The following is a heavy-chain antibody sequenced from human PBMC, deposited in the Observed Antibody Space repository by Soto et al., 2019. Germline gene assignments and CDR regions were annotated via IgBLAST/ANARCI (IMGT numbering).Heavy chain of an antibody. Sequence: QLVQFGGEVARPGASVTVSCEASGYIFTTYGLSWVRQTPAHGLEWMGWISADSGYTQYAQFFQGRVTMTRDTSRNTGYMTLRHLTSDNTGIYYCARDRPPGSLYGMDAWGQGTAVNVSS. V-gene: IGHV1-18*01. CDR2: ISADSGYT. CDR1: GYIFTTYG. J-gene: IGHJ6*02. CDR3: ARDRPPGSLYGMDA.